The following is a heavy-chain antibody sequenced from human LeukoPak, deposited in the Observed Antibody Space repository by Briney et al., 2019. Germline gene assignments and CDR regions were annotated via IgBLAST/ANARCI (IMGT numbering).Heavy chain of an antibody. CDR2: INPSGGST. CDR3: AREYYYDSSGYDENAFDI. J-gene: IGHJ3*02. D-gene: IGHD3-22*01. V-gene: IGHV1-46*01. CDR1: GYTFTSYY. Sequence: ASVKASRKASGYTFTSYYMHWVRQAPGQGLEWMGIINPSGGSTSYAQKFQGRVTMTRDTSTSTVYMELSSLRSEDTAVYYCAREYYYDSSGYDENAFDIWGQGTMVTVSS.